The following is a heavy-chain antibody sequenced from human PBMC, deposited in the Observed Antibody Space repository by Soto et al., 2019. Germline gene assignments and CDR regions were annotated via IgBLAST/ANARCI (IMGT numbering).Heavy chain of an antibody. D-gene: IGHD4-17*01. J-gene: IGHJ6*02. CDR3: ARLKGYGGNSVYYYYGMDV. CDR2: IDPSDSYT. Sequence: GESLKISCNGSGYSFTSYWIRWVRQMPGKGLEWMGRIDPSDSYTNYSPSFQGHVTISADKSISTAYLQWSSLKASDTAMYCCARLKGYGGNSVYYYYGMDVWGQGTTVTVSS. CDR1: GYSFTSYW. V-gene: IGHV5-10-1*01.